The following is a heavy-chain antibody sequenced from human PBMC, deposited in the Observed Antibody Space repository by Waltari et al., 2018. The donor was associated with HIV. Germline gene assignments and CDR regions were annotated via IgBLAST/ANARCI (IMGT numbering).Heavy chain of an antibody. J-gene: IGHJ6*02. CDR2: ISKSSDYI. Sequence: EVQLVESGGGLVKPGGSLRLPCGVPGFAVNTYTMNWVRQAPGKGLEWVSSISKSSDYIYYADSVKGRFTISRDSAKNSLYLQMNSLRAEDTAVYYCAAPGGMDVWGQGTTVTVSS. CDR1: GFAVNTYT. CDR3: AAPGGMDV. V-gene: IGHV3-21*01.